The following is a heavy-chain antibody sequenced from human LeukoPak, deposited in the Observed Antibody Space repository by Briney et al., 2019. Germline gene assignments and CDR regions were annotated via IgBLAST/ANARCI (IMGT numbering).Heavy chain of an antibody. Sequence: ASVKVSCKASGGTFSSYAISWVRQAPGQGLEWMGRIIPILGIANYAQKFQGRVTITADKSTSTAYMELSSLRSEDTAVYYCATLAAADCGGDCYWGMDVWGQGTTVTVSS. CDR2: IIPILGIA. J-gene: IGHJ6*02. D-gene: IGHD2-21*01. CDR1: GGTFSSYA. V-gene: IGHV1-69*04. CDR3: ATLAAADCGGDCYWGMDV.